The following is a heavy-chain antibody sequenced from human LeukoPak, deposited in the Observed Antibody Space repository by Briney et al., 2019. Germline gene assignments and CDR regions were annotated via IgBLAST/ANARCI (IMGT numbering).Heavy chain of an antibody. V-gene: IGHV3-21*01. CDR3: AIIVALPNGMDV. CDR2: ISSSSSYI. CDR1: GFTFSSYR. D-gene: IGHD5-12*01. J-gene: IGHJ6*02. Sequence: GASLRLSCAASGFTFSSYRMNWVRQAPGKGLDWVSSISSSSSYIYYADSVKGRFTISRDNAKNSLYLQMNSLRAEDMAVYYCAIIVALPNGMDVWGQGTTVTVSS.